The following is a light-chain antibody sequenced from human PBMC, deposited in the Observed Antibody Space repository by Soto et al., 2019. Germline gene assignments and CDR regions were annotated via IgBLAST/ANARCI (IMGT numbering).Light chain of an antibody. J-gene: IGLJ1*01. CDR3: AARDDSLNGYV. CDR2: SNN. CDR1: SSNIGSNT. V-gene: IGLV1-44*01. Sequence: QSVLTQPPSASGTPAQRVTISCSGSSSNIGSNTVNWYQQRPGTAPELLIYSNNQRPAGVPDRFSGSKSGTSASLAISGLQSEDEADYYCAARDDSLNGYVFGTGTKVTVL.